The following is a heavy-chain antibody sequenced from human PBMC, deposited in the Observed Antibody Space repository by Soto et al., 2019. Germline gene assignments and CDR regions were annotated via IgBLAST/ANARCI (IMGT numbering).Heavy chain of an antibody. J-gene: IGHJ4*02. Sequence: ASVNVSCKASGYTFTSYGISWVRQAPGQGLEWMGWISAYNGNTNYAQKLQGRVTMTTDTSTSTAYMELRSLRSDDTAVYYCATSGPIVATINFDYWGQGTLVTVSS. V-gene: IGHV1-18*01. D-gene: IGHD5-12*01. CDR3: ATSGPIVATINFDY. CDR2: ISAYNGNT. CDR1: GYTFTSYG.